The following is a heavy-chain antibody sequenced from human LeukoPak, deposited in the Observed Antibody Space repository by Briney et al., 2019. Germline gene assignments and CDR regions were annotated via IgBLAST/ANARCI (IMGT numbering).Heavy chain of an antibody. CDR3: AVNSLYDSSGYYSYYFDY. D-gene: IGHD3-22*01. CDR1: GGSISSYY. V-gene: IGHV4-4*07. Sequence: SETLSLTCTVSGGSISSYYWSWIRQPAGKGLEWIGRIYTSGSTNYNPSLKSRVTISVDTSKNQFSLKLSSVTAADTAVYYCAVNSLYDSSGYYSYYFDYWGQGTLVTVSS. J-gene: IGHJ4*02. CDR2: IYTSGST.